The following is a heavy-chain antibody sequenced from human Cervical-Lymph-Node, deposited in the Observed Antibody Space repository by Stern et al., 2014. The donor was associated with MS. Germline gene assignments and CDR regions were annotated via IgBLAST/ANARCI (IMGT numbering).Heavy chain of an antibody. CDR3: ARRDRIDMVRGFGWSFDH. CDR1: GGSFSGYY. CDR2: INDSGTT. D-gene: IGHD3-10*01. J-gene: IGHJ4*02. V-gene: IGHV4-34*04. Sequence: QVQLQQWGRGLLKPSETLSLTCAVYGGSFSGYYWGWIRQSPGKGLEWIGEINDSGTTSNNPSLQSRATISVDTSTKQFSLKMSSVTAADTAVYYCARRDRIDMVRGFGWSFDHWGPGTLVTVSS.